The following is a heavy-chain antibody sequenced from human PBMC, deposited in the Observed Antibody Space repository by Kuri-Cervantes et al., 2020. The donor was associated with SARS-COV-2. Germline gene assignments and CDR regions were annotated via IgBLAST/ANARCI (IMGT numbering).Heavy chain of an antibody. D-gene: IGHD3-3*01. Sequence: SETLSLTCTVSGGSISSGDYYWSWIRQPPGKGLEWIGSIYYSGTTSYNPSLKSRVSISVDTSKNQFSLKLNSVTAADTAVYYCARHRDFWSGFSWFDPWGQGTLVTVSS. J-gene: IGHJ5*02. V-gene: IGHV4-39*01. CDR3: ARHRDFWSGFSWFDP. CDR2: IYYSGTT. CDR1: GGSISSGDYY.